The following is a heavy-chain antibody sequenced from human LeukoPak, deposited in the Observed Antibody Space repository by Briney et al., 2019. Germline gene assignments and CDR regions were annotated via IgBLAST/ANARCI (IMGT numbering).Heavy chain of an antibody. J-gene: IGHJ4*02. D-gene: IGHD2-2*01. CDR2: ISSSSSTI. CDR1: GFTFSSYS. Sequence: GGSLRLSCAASGFTFSSYSMNWVRQAPGKGLEWVSYISSSSSTIYYADSVKGRFTISRDNAKNSLYLQMNSLRAEDTAVYYCARDPSASTWYYFDYWDQGTLVTVSS. CDR3: ARDPSASTWYYFDY. V-gene: IGHV3-48*01.